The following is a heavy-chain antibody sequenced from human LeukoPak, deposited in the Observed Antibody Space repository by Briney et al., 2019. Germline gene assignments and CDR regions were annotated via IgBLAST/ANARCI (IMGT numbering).Heavy chain of an antibody. D-gene: IGHD5-18*01. V-gene: IGHV3-21*01. CDR1: GFTFSTYS. CDR3: VKARGIQLWLPGDY. Sequence: GGSLRLSCAASGFTFSTYSMDWVRQTPGKGLEWVSSISSSGNYIYYADSMKGRFTISRDNSKNTLYLQMSSLRAEDTAVYYCVKARGIQLWLPGDYWGQGTLVTVSS. CDR2: ISSSGNYI. J-gene: IGHJ4*02.